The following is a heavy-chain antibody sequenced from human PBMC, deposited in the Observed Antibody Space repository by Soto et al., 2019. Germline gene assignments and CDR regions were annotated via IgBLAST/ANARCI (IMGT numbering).Heavy chain of an antibody. CDR1: GYSFTSYA. CDR3: VRDGGVVVPRTLWWTFHY. D-gene: IGHD2-15*01. J-gene: IGHJ4*02. V-gene: IGHV1-18*01. CDR2: ISASNGNT. Sequence: ASVKVSFKASGYSFTSYAISWVRQAPGQGLEWMGWISASNGNTDYAQKLQGRANMTTATSTSTTYMELRSLRSDDTAVYYCVRDGGVVVPRTLWWTFHYWGTGTLVTVSS.